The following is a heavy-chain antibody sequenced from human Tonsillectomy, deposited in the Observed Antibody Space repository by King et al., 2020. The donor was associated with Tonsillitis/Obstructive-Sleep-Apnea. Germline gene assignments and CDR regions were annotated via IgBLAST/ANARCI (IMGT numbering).Heavy chain of an antibody. CDR1: AYTFTNYA. D-gene: IGHD4-11*01. Sequence: QLVQSGSELKKSGASVKVSCKASAYTFTNYAMNWVRQAPGQRLEWMGWINTNTGNPTYAQGFTGRFVFSLDTSVSTAYLQINSLKAEDTAVYYCARASGSYSNYVFDYWGQGTLVTVPS. J-gene: IGHJ4*02. CDR3: ARASGSYSNYVFDY. V-gene: IGHV7-4-1*02. CDR2: INTNTGNP.